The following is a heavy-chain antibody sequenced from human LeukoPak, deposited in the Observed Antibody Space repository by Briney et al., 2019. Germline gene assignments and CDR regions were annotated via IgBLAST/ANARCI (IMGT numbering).Heavy chain of an antibody. V-gene: IGHV3-9*01. CDR2: ISWNSGSI. D-gene: IGHD2-2*01. Sequence: RAGGSLRLSCAASGFTFDDYAMHWVRQAPGKGLEWVSGISWNSGSIGYADSVKGRFTISRDNAKNSLYLQMNSLRAEDTALYYCAKDSEAAAHGYFDYWGQGTLVTVSS. CDR1: GFTFDDYA. J-gene: IGHJ4*02. CDR3: AKDSEAAAHGYFDY.